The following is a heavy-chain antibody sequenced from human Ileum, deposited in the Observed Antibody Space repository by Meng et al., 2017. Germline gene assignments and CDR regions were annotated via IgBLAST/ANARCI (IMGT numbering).Heavy chain of an antibody. J-gene: IGHJ4*02. V-gene: IGHV3-33*07. CDR1: GFVLTEAW. CDR2: IWFDGSKT. CDR3: ARYRSGSSDY. D-gene: IGHD6-19*01. Sequence: VQLVESGVCWVKPGVALRLSCGAAGFVLTEAWMNWFRQAPGKGLEWVAVIWFDGSKTYYADSVKGRFTVSRDNSKNTPYLQMNSLRADDTAVYYCARYRSGSSDYWGPGTLVTVSS.